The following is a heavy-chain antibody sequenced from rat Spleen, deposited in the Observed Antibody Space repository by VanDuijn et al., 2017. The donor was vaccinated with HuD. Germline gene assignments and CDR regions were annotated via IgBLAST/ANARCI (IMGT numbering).Heavy chain of an antibody. D-gene: IGHD1-3*01. J-gene: IGHJ2*01. V-gene: IGHV2-47*01. CDR2: IWNNGGT. CDR1: GLSLTSNS. Sequence: QVQLKESGPGLVQPSQTLSLTCTVSGLSLTSNSISWIRQPPGKGLEWMGVIWNNGGTRLNPALKSRLSISKDTSKSQVFLKMNSLQTEDTAMYFCARLTIGSWGQGVMVTVSS. CDR3: ARLTIGS.